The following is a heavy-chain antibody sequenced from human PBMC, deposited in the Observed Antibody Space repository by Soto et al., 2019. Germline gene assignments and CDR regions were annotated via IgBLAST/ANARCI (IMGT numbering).Heavy chain of an antibody. J-gene: IGHJ6*02. D-gene: IGHD2-2*01. V-gene: IGHV4-34*01. CDR3: ARGAKGWGIVVVPAAKNYYGMDV. Sequence: QVQLQQWGAGLLKPSETLSLTCAVYGGSFSGYYWSWIRQPPGKGLEWIGEINHSGSTNYNPSLQGRVTISVDTSKNQFSLKLSSVTAADTAVYYCARGAKGWGIVVVPAAKNYYGMDVWGQGTTVTVSS. CDR1: GGSFSGYY. CDR2: INHSGST.